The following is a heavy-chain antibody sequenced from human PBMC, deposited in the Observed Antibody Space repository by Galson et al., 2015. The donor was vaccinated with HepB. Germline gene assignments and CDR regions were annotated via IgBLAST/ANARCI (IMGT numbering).Heavy chain of an antibody. J-gene: IGHJ4*02. Sequence: SLRLSCAASGFIFDDYAMHWVRQAPGKGLEWVSGISWNSDGIEYADSVKGRFTTSRDNAKNSLFLQMNSLRTEDTAFYYCAKDIGRGDGLAYDDSGYPEKWGQGTLVTVSS. CDR1: GFIFDDYA. CDR2: ISWNSDGI. V-gene: IGHV3-9*01. D-gene: IGHD3-22*01. CDR3: AKDIGRGDGLAYDDSGYPEK.